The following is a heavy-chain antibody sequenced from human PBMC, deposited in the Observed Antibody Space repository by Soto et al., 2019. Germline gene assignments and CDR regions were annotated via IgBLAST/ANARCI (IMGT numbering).Heavy chain of an antibody. CDR2: IYYSGST. V-gene: IGHV4-39*01. CDR3: ARHEAPSGWYFDY. J-gene: IGHJ4*02. CDR1: GGSISSSSYY. D-gene: IGHD6-19*01. Sequence: QLQLQESGPGLVKPSETLSLTCTVSGGSISSSSYYWGWIRQPPGKGLGWIGTIYYSGSTYYNPSLKIRVTISVDTPKNQFSLKLSSVTAADTAVYYCARHEAPSGWYFDYWGQGTLVTVSS.